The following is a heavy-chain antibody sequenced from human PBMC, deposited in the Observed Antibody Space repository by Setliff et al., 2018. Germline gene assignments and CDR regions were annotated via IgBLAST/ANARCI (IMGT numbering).Heavy chain of an antibody. CDR2: INTGGGSA. CDR1: GYALINYY. V-gene: IGHV1-46*01. Sequence: ASVKVSCKASGYALINYYMFWVRQAPGQGPEWMGTINTGGGSASIVDQFQGRVSMTRDTSTSTVYMEISSLRPDDTAVYFCARGGVAAAGKKGVFEHWGQGTLVTVSS. CDR3: ARGGVAAAGKKGVFEH. J-gene: IGHJ4*02. D-gene: IGHD6-13*01.